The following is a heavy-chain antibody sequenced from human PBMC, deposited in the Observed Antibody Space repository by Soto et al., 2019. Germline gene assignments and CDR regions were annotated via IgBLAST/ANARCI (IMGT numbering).Heavy chain of an antibody. Sequence: PGGSLRLSCAASGFTFSSYSMNWVRQAPGKGLEWVSYISSSSSTIYYADSVKGRFTISRDNAKNSLYLQMNSLRDEDTAVYYCARTGYSSGWYPNDGMDVWGQGTTVTVSS. CDR2: ISSSSSTI. D-gene: IGHD6-19*01. V-gene: IGHV3-48*02. CDR1: GFTFSSYS. CDR3: ARTGYSSGWYPNDGMDV. J-gene: IGHJ6*02.